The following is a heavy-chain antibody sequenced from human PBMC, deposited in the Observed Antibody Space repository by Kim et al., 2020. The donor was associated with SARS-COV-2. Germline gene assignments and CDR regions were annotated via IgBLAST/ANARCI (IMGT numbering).Heavy chain of an antibody. CDR3: ARTSNPYCSGGSCYSEIYYYYYGMDV. CDR2: ISSSSYI. Sequence: GGSLRLSCAASGFTFSSYSMNWVRQAPGKGLEWVSSISSSSYIYYADSVKGRFTISRDNAKNSLYLQMNSLRAEDTAVYYCARTSNPYCSGGSCYSEIYYYYYGMDVWGQGTTVTVSS. J-gene: IGHJ6*02. V-gene: IGHV3-21*01. CDR1: GFTFSSYS. D-gene: IGHD2-15*01.